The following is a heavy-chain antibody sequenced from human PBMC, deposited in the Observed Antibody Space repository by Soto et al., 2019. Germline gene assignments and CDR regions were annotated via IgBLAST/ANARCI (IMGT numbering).Heavy chain of an antibody. CDR2: INPDNGNT. CDR3: ARDQGITTFRVYSMYYYAMYI. J-gene: IGHJ6*02. V-gene: IGHV1-18*01. D-gene: IGHD3-3*01. CDR1: GYTFTRSG. Sequence: ASVKVSCKASGYTFTRSGISWVRQAPGQGLEWLGWINPDNGNTNYAQHLQGRVSLTTDTSTSTAYMDLRSLRSDDTAVYYCARDQGITTFRVYSMYYYAMYIWG.